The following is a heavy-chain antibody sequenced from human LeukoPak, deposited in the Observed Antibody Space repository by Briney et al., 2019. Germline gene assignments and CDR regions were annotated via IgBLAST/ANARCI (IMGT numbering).Heavy chain of an antibody. Sequence: HPGGSLRLSCAASGFTFSSYAMSWVRQAPGKGLEWVAVIWYDGSNKYYADSVKGRFTISRDNSKNTLYLQMNSLRAEDTAVYYCARDDPTRGYSPFDYWGQGTLVTVSS. V-gene: IGHV3-33*08. CDR3: ARDDPTRGYSPFDY. D-gene: IGHD5-18*01. J-gene: IGHJ4*02. CDR2: IWYDGSNK. CDR1: GFTFSSYA.